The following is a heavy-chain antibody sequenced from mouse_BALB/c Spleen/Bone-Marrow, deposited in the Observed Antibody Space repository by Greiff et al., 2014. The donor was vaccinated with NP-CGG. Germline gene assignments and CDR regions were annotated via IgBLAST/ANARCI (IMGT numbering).Heavy chain of an antibody. D-gene: IGHD2-10*02. J-gene: IGHJ4*01. Sequence: VQLKESGGGLVKPGGSLKLSCAASGFTFSDYYMYWVRQTPEKRLEWVATISDGGGYTYYPDSVWGGFTISRDNAKNNLYLQMSSLKSEDTAMYYCARSGERYGAMDYWGQGTSVTVFS. CDR2: ISDGGGYT. V-gene: IGHV5-4*02. CDR1: GFTFSDYY. CDR3: ARSGERYGAMDY.